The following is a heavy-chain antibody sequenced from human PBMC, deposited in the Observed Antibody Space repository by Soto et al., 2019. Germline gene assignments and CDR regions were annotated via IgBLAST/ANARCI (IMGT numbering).Heavy chain of an antibody. Sequence: GASVKVSCKASGGTFSSYAISWVRQAPGQGLEWMGGIIPIFGTANYAQKFQGRVTITADKSTSTAYMELSSLRSEDTAVYYCARVRSSGWYNYFDYWGQGTLVTVSS. D-gene: IGHD6-13*01. V-gene: IGHV1-69*06. CDR2: IIPIFGTA. CDR3: ARVRSSGWYNYFDY. CDR1: GGTFSSYA. J-gene: IGHJ4*02.